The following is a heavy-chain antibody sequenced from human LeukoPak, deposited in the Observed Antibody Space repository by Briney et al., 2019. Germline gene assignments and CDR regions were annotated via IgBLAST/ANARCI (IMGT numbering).Heavy chain of an antibody. CDR3: VRDFSTVTTAYLHH. J-gene: IGHJ1*01. CDR1: GFTFSSFS. D-gene: IGHD4-17*01. Sequence: PGGSLRLSCAAPGFTFSSFSMKWVRPAPGKGLEWGSFISSSSRHIYYADSVKGRFTIFRDDAKNSLFLQMDSLGVEDTAMYYCVRDFSTVTTAYLHHWGQGTLLTVSS. CDR2: ISSSSRHI. V-gene: IGHV3-21*04.